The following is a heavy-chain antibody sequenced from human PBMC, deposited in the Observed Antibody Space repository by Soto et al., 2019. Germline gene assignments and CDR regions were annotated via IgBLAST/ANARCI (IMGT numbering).Heavy chain of an antibody. CDR3: ARAREPPGKAPLSYSNYVPYYYYGMGV. J-gene: IGHJ6*02. D-gene: IGHD4-4*01. CDR1: GGTFSSYA. V-gene: IGHV1-69*13. CDR2: IIPIFGTA. Sequence: ASVKVSCKASGGTFSSYAISWVRQAPGQGLEWMGGIIPIFGTANYAQKFQGRVTITADESTSTAYMELSSLRSEDTAVYYCARAREPPGKAPLSYSNYVPYYYYGMGVWGQGTTVTVSS.